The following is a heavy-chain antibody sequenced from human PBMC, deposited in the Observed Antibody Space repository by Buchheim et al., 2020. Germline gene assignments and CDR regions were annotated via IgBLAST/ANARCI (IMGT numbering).Heavy chain of an antibody. V-gene: IGHV3-30*18. CDR1: GFTFSSYG. CDR2: ISYDGSNK. Sequence: QVQLVESGGGVVQPGRSLRLSCAASGFTFSSYGMHWVRQAPGKGLEWVAVISYDGSNKYYADSVKGRFTIPRHNSQNTMYPQMNSLRAEDTAVYYCAKSNQKSQIRLNTIDYWGQGTL. D-gene: IGHD1-14*01. J-gene: IGHJ4*02. CDR3: AKSNQKSQIRLNTIDY.